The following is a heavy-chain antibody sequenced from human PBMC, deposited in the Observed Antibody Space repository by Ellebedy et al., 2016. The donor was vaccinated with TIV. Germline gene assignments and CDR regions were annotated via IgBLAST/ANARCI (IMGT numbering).Heavy chain of an antibody. CDR3: ARSYSSGWYGNDAFDI. CDR2: IIPIFGTA. D-gene: IGHD6-19*01. CDR1: GGTFSSYA. Sequence: SVKVSCXASGGTFSSYAISWVRQAPGQGLEWMGGIIPIFGTANYAQKFQGRVTITADESTSTAYMELSSLRSEDTAVYYCARSYSSGWYGNDAFDIWGQGTMVTVSS. J-gene: IGHJ3*02. V-gene: IGHV1-69*13.